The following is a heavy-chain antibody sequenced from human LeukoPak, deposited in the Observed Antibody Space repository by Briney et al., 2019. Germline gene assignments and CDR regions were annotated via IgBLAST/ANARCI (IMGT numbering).Heavy chain of an antibody. V-gene: IGHV4-34*01. Sequence: SETLSLTCAVYAGSFSGYYWSWIRQPPGKGLEWIGEINHSGSTNYNPSLKSRVTISVDTSKNQFSLKLSSVTAADTAVYYCARERTGRSSSCFDYWGQGTLVTVSS. J-gene: IGHJ4*02. CDR2: INHSGST. CDR1: AGSFSGYY. CDR3: ARERTGRSSSCFDY. D-gene: IGHD2-2*01.